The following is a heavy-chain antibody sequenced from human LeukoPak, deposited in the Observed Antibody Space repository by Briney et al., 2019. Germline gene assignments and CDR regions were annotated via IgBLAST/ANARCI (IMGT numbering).Heavy chain of an antibody. Sequence: PSETLSLTCSVSGYSISSGYYWDWIRQPPGKGLEWIASIYHSGKSYYNPSLERRVTISVDTPKNQISLKLRSVTAADTAVYYCARAPGYSSSWHYYYYMDVWGKGTTVTVSS. CDR3: ARAPGYSSSWHYYYYMDV. CDR2: IYHSGKS. J-gene: IGHJ6*03. V-gene: IGHV4-38-2*02. CDR1: GYSISSGYY. D-gene: IGHD6-13*01.